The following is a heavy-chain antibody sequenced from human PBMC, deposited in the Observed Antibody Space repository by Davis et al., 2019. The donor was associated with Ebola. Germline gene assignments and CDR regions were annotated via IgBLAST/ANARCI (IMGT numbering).Heavy chain of an antibody. CDR3: ARAAPGTTWGY. J-gene: IGHJ4*02. V-gene: IGHV1-18*01. CDR2: ISAYNGNT. Sequence: ASVKVSCKASGYTFTSYGISWVRQAPGQGLEWMGWISAYNGNTNYAQKLQGRVTMTTDTSTSTAYMELRSLGSDDTAMYYCARAAPGTTWGYWGQGTLVTVSS. CDR1: GYTFTSYG. D-gene: IGHD1-1*01.